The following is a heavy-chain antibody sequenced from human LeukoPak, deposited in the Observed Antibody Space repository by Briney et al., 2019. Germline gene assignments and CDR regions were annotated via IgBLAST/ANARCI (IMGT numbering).Heavy chain of an antibody. CDR3: ARAPGGYDILTGYQSLYLFDY. CDR2: INHSGST. CDR1: GGSFSGYY. Sequence: SETLSLTCAVYGGSFSGYYWSWIRQPPGKGLEWIGEINHSGSTNYNPSLKSRVTISVDTSKNQFSLKLSSVTAADTAVYYCARAPGGYDILTGYQSLYLFDYWGQGTLVTVSS. J-gene: IGHJ4*02. V-gene: IGHV4-34*01. D-gene: IGHD3-9*01.